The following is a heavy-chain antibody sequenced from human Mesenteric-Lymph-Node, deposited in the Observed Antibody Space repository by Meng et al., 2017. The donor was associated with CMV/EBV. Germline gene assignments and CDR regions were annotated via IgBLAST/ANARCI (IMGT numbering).Heavy chain of an antibody. CDR1: GFTFNNFA. D-gene: IGHD2-2*01. V-gene: IGHV3-7*01. CDR2: IKQDGTEK. J-gene: IGHJ4*02. Sequence: GGSLRLSCAASGFTFNNFALHWVRQAPGRGLEWVANIKQDGTEKYYVGSVRGRFTISRDNAKNSLYLQMNSLRAEDTAVYYCARSKIAPGAVFDYWGQGTLVTVSS. CDR3: ARSKIAPGAVFDY.